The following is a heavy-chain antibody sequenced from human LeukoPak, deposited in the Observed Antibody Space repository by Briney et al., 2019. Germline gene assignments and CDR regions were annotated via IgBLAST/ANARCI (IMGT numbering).Heavy chain of an antibody. V-gene: IGHV4-34*01. J-gene: IGHJ4*02. D-gene: IGHD6-13*01. CDR1: GGSFSGYY. CDR2: INHSGST. Sequence: SETLSLTCAVYGGSFSGYYWSWIRQPPGKGLEWIGEINHSGSTNYNPSLKSRVTISVDTSKKQFSLKLSSVTAADTAVYYCAPLIAAADMEGYWGQGTLVTVSS. CDR3: APLIAAADMEGY.